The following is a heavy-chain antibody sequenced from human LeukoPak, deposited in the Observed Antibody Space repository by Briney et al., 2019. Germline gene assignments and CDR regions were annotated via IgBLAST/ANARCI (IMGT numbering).Heavy chain of an antibody. CDR1: GFSFSSYG. CDR3: SSVYSGYDWGDY. J-gene: IGHJ4*02. D-gene: IGHD5-12*01. Sequence: GGSLRLSCAASGFSFSSYGMSWVRQAPGKGLEWVSVISVSGGSTYYADSVKGRFTISRDNPKNTLYLQMNSLKTEDTAVYYCSSVYSGYDWGDYWGQGTLVTVSS. V-gene: IGHV3-23*01. CDR2: ISVSGGST.